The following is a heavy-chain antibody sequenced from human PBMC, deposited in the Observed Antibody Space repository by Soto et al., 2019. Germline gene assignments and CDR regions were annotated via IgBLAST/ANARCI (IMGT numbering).Heavy chain of an antibody. CDR1: GYTFTSYA. CDR2: INAGNGNT. J-gene: IGHJ4*02. Sequence: GASVKVSCKASGYTFTSYAMHWVRQAPGQRLEWMGWINAGNGNTKYSQKFQGRVTITRDNAKNTLYLQMTSLRAEDTAVYYCARVSREVVPAAIDYWGQGTLVTVSS. V-gene: IGHV1-3*01. D-gene: IGHD2-2*01. CDR3: ARVSREVVPAAIDY.